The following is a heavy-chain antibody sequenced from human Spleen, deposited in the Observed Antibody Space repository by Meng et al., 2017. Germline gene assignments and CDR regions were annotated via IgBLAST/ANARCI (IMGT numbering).Heavy chain of an antibody. CDR2: ISVYDGNT. V-gene: IGHV1-18*01. Sequence: QVHLVQSGAEVKKPGASVKVSCKASGYTFINYGVVWVRQAPGQGPEWMGWISVYDGNTHYAQRLQDRVTMTTDTSTSTAYMELRSLRSDDTAVYYCASGTPGRSYCDYWGQGTLVTVSS. CDR1: GYTFINYG. J-gene: IGHJ4*02. D-gene: IGHD2-15*01. CDR3: ASGTPGRSYCDY.